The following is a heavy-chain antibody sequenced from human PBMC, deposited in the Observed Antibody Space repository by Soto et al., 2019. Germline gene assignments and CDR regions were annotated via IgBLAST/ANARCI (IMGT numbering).Heavy chain of an antibody. V-gene: IGHV3-21*04. CDR1: GFTFSTYS. J-gene: IGHJ5*02. CDR2: ISSSSTYI. CDR3: ARGPYSDSSEWFDP. Sequence: GWSLRLSCAASGFTFSTYSMNWVRQAPGKGLEWVSYISSSSTYIYYADSVKGRFTISRDNSKNTLSLQMNRLRAEDTALYYCARGPYSDSSEWFDPWGQGTLVTVSS. D-gene: IGHD6-6*01.